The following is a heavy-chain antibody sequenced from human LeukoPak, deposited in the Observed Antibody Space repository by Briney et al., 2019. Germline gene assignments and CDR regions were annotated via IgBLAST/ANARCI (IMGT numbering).Heavy chain of an antibody. V-gene: IGHV1-69*05. CDR2: IIPIFGTA. Sequence: ASVKVSCKASGGTFSSYAISWVRQAPGQGLEWMGGIIPIFGTANYAQKFQGRVTITTDESTSTAYMELSSLRSEDTAVYYCARADIQQTYYYYYMDVWGKGTTVTVPS. J-gene: IGHJ6*03. D-gene: IGHD2-15*01. CDR1: GGTFSSYA. CDR3: ARADIQQTYYYYYMDV.